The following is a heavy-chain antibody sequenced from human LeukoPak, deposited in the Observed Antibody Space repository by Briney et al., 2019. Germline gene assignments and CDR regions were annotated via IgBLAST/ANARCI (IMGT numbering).Heavy chain of an antibody. CDR1: GGSISSSYYY. J-gene: IGHJ5*02. V-gene: IGHV4-39*02. Sequence: PSETLSLTCTVSGGSISSSYYYWGWIRQSPGKGLEWIGSIHYSGNTYYNPSLKSRVTISVDTSKTQFSLQLNSVTPEDTAVYYCARDSTYNYRSYNWFDPWGQGTLVTVSS. CDR3: ARDSTYNYRSYNWFDP. CDR2: IHYSGNT. D-gene: IGHD5-24*01.